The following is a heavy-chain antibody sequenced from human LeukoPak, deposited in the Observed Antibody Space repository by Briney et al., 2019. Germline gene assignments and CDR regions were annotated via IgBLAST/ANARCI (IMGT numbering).Heavy chain of an antibody. V-gene: IGHV4-34*01. J-gene: IGHJ4*02. Sequence: PETLSLTCAVYGGSFSVYYWSWIRHPPGKGLEWIGEINHSGSTNYKPSLKSRVTISVDTSKNQFSLKLSSVTAADTAVYYCARDRRGYSYGPYYFDYWGQGTLVTVSS. CDR1: GGSFSVYY. CDR2: INHSGST. D-gene: IGHD5-18*01. CDR3: ARDRRGYSYGPYYFDY.